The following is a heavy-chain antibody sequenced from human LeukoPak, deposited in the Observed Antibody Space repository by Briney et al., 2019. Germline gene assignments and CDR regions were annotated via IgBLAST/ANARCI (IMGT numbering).Heavy chain of an antibody. Sequence: SVKVSCKASGGTFSSYAISWVRQASGQGLEWMGRIIPILGIANYAQKFQGRVTITADKSTSTAYMELSSLRSEDTAVYYCARRYSGSYYYFDYWGQGTLVTVSS. CDR3: ARRYSGSYYYFDY. J-gene: IGHJ4*02. V-gene: IGHV1-69*04. CDR1: GGTFSSYA. D-gene: IGHD1-26*01. CDR2: IIPILGIA.